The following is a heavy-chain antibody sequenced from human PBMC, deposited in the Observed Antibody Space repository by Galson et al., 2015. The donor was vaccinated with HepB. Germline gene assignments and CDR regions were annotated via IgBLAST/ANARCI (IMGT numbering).Heavy chain of an antibody. J-gene: IGHJ4*02. CDR3: AKVQIEAVVITGLFDY. V-gene: IGHV3-30*18. Sequence: SLRLSCAASGFTFSNYGMHWVRQAPGKGLEWVAVISYDGSNKYYADSVKGRFTISRDNSKNTLYLQMNSLRAEDTAVYYCAKVQIEAVVITGLFDYWGQGTLVTVSS. CDR2: ISYDGSNK. CDR1: GFTFSNYG. D-gene: IGHD3-22*01.